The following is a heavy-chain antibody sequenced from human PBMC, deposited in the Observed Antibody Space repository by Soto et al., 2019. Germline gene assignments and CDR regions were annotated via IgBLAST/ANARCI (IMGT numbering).Heavy chain of an antibody. V-gene: IGHV3-23*01. CDR3: AKIERYCSSSSCSVRYYYYGMDV. Sequence: GGSLRLSCAASGFTFSSYAMSWVRQAPGKGLEWVSAISDDGSNKYYADSVKGRFTISRDNSKNTLYLQMNSLRAEDTAVYYCAKIERYCSSSSCSVRYYYYGMDVWGQGTTVTVSS. D-gene: IGHD2-2*01. CDR2: ISDDGSNK. CDR1: GFTFSSYA. J-gene: IGHJ6*02.